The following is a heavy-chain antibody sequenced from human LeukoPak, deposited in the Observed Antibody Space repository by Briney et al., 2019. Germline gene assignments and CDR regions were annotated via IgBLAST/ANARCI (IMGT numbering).Heavy chain of an antibody. D-gene: IGHD1-26*01. V-gene: IGHV3-23*01. CDR2: ISPSGDTS. Sequence: QPGGTLRLSCAASGFTFSSHGINWVRQAPGKGLEWVSGISPSGDTSYYADSVKGRFTISRDNSKNTLYLQMNSLRAEDTAVYYCAKDSGMGATFGWYLDYWGQGTLVTVSS. CDR3: AKDSGMGATFGWYLDY. J-gene: IGHJ4*02. CDR1: GFTFSSHG.